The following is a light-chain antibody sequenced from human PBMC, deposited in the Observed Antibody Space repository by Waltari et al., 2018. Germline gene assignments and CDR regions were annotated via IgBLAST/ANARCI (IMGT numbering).Light chain of an antibody. CDR3: QQYKNWLST. CDR2: DAS. V-gene: IGKV3-15*01. J-gene: IGKJ1*01. CDR1: QSIGSN. Sequence: EIVMTQSPATLSASQGERVTLSFRASQSIGSNLAWFQQKPGQAPRLLIYDASTRATAIPARFSGSGSGTEFTLTISSLQSEDFAVYYCQQYKNWLSTFGQGTKVEIK.